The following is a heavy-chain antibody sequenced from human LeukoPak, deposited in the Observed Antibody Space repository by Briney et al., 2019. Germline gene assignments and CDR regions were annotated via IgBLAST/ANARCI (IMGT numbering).Heavy chain of an antibody. Sequence: SETLSLTCTASGGSISSYYLSWIRQPPGKGLEWIGYIYYSGSTNYNPSLKSRVTISVDTSKNQFSLKLSSVTAADTAVYYCARVLLSNYDFWSGYSNWFDPWGQGTLVTVSS. CDR1: GGSISSYY. J-gene: IGHJ5*02. CDR3: ARVLLSNYDFWSGYSNWFDP. CDR2: IYYSGST. D-gene: IGHD3-3*01. V-gene: IGHV4-59*01.